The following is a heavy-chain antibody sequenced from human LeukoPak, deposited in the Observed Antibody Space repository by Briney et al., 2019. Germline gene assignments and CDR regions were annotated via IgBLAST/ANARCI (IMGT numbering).Heavy chain of an antibody. CDR2: INSDGSST. CDR1: GFTFSSYW. Sequence: PGGSLRLSCAASGFTFSSYWMHWVRQAPGKGLVWVSRINSDGSSTSYADSVKGRFTISRDNARESLFLQMNSLRVDDTAVHYCTKDLGLRRMIWGRGTLVIVSS. J-gene: IGHJ2*01. V-gene: IGHV3-74*01. CDR3: TKDLGLRRMI.